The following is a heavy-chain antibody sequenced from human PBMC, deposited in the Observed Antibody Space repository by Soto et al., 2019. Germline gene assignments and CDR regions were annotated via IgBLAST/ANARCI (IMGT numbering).Heavy chain of an antibody. CDR2: IWYDGSNK. CDR1: GFTFSSFG. Sequence: GGSLRLSCAASGFTFSSFGMHWVRQAPGKGLEWVAVIWYDGSNKYYADSVKGRFTISRDNSKNTLYLQMNSLRAEDTAVYYCAREAYYYYMDVWGKGTTVTV. J-gene: IGHJ6*03. V-gene: IGHV3-33*01. CDR3: AREAYYYYMDV.